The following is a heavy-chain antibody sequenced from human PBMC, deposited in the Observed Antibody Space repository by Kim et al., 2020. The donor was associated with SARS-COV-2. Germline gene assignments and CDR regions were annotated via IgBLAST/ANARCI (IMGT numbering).Heavy chain of an antibody. D-gene: IGHD3-22*01. CDR2: ISSSGSTI. Sequence: GGSLRLSCAASGFTFSSYEMNWVRQAPGKGLEWVSYISSSGSTIYYADSVKGRFTISRDNAKNSLYLQMNSLRAEDTAVYYCARDPADYYDSSGMDAFDIWGQGTMVTVSS. V-gene: IGHV3-48*03. J-gene: IGHJ3*02. CDR3: ARDPADYYDSSGMDAFDI. CDR1: GFTFSSYE.